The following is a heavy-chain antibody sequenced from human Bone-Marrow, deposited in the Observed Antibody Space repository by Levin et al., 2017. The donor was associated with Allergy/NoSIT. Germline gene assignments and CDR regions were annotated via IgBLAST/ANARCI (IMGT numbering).Heavy chain of an antibody. Sequence: GGSLRLSCAVSGLTFTNYAMSWVRQAPGQGLEWVSSITVSGTSTFYADSVKGRFTISRDNSKNTIYLQMSSRRAEDTAVYYCANGGDCRSISCHYTPAFDIWGQGTMVTVSS. CDR1: GLTFTNYA. CDR3: ANGGDCRSISCHYTPAFDI. D-gene: IGHD2-2*01. V-gene: IGHV3-23*01. CDR2: ITVSGTST. J-gene: IGHJ3*02.